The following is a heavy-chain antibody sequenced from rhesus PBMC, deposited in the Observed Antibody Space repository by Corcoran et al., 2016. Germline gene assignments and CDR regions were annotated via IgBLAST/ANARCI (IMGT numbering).Heavy chain of an antibody. CDR1: GFTFNLYG. D-gene: IGHD6-31*01. J-gene: IGHJ4*01. Sequence: EVQLVETGGGLVQPGGSLKLSCAASGFTFNLYGMNWVRQAPGKGLQWLSAINRGGGSTYYADSVNGRFTISRDNSKNTLSLQMNSRRAEDTAVYFCAKAYSSGPPFDYWGQGVLVTVSS. CDR2: INRGGGST. V-gene: IGHV3S5*01. CDR3: AKAYSSGPPFDY.